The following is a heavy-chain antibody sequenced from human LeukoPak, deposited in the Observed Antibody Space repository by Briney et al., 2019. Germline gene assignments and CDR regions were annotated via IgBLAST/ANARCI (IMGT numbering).Heavy chain of an antibody. CDR3: ARATGSSGY. J-gene: IGHJ4*02. Sequence: GGSLRLSCAASGFTFSSYSMNWVRQAPGKGREWVSYISSSSSTIYYADSVKGRFTISRDNAKNSLYLQMNSLRAEDTAVYYCARATGSSGYWGQGTLVTVSS. D-gene: IGHD6-6*01. CDR1: GFTFSSYS. CDR2: ISSSSSTI. V-gene: IGHV3-48*04.